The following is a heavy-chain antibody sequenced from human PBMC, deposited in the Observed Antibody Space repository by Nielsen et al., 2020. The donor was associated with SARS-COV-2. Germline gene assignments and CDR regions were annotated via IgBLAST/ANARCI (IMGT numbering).Heavy chain of an antibody. CDR1: GYTFTSND. CDR3: ARPITNNYYYYYMDV. V-gene: IGHV1-18*04. D-gene: IGHD1-1*01. CDR2: IRPYNYNT. Sequence: ASVKVSCKASGYTFTSNDITWVRQAPGQGLEWMGRIRPYNYNTNYAQKFQGRLTMTTYASSSTAYMELRSLRSDDTAVYYCARPITNNYYYYYMDVWGKGTTVTVSS. J-gene: IGHJ6*03.